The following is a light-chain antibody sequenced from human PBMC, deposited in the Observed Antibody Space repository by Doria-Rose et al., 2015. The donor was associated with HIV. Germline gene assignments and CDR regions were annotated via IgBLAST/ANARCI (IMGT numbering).Light chain of an antibody. V-gene: IGKV3-20*01. CDR1: QSFSSTY. CDR2: DGS. Sequence: TQSPGTLSLSPGERATLSCRASQSFSSTYLAWYQQKPGQAPSLLIYDGSTRATGIPDRFSASGSGTDFTLTITRLEPEDFAVYYCHQYGPSWTFGQGTRVEI. CDR3: HQYGPSWT. J-gene: IGKJ1*01.